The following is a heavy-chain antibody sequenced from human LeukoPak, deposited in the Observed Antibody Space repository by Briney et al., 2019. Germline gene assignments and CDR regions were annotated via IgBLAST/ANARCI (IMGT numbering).Heavy chain of an antibody. D-gene: IGHD6-13*01. CDR1: GYTFTSYG. V-gene: IGHV1-2*02. CDR2: INPDGGGT. J-gene: IGHJ4*02. CDR3: ARGEGSSIDY. Sequence: GASVTVSCKDSGYTFTSYGISWVRQAPGQGLEWMVWINPDGGGTNYAQKFQGRVTMTIDTSITTAYLGLTRLTSDDTAVYYCARGEGSSIDYWGQGTLVSVSS.